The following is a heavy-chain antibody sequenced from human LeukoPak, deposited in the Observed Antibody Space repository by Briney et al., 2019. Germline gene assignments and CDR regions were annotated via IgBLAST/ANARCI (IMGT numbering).Heavy chain of an antibody. Sequence: EGSLRLSCAASGFTFSSYAMSWVRQTPGKGLEWVSSISGSGGSTNYADSVTGRFTISRGNSNNTLYLQMNSLRADDTAVYYCAKDGLRFLEWYLGYFDLWGRGTLVTVSS. CDR1: GFTFSSYA. J-gene: IGHJ2*01. D-gene: IGHD3-3*01. CDR3: AKDGLRFLEWYLGYFDL. CDR2: ISGSGGST. V-gene: IGHV3-23*01.